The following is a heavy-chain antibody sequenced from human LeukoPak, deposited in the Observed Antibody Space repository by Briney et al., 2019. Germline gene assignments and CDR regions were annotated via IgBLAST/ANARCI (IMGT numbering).Heavy chain of an antibody. CDR2: IKSSGDTL. CDR3: ARDDSSVLRGAFDI. CDR1: GFTFSDFY. Sequence: GGSLRLSCAASGFTFSDFYMSWVRQAPGKGLEWISSIKSSGDTLPYADSVKGRFTISRDNAKNSLYLQMDRLRVEDTAVYYCARDDSSVLRGAFDIWGQGTMVTVSS. D-gene: IGHD6-19*01. V-gene: IGHV3-11*01. J-gene: IGHJ3*02.